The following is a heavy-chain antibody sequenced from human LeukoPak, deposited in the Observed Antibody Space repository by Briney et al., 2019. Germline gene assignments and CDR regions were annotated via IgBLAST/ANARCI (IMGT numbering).Heavy chain of an antibody. CDR3: ARGEWELLPGDWFDP. D-gene: IGHD1-26*01. V-gene: IGHV1-2*06. CDR2: INPNSGGT. CDR1: GYIFTGYY. Sequence: ASVKVSCKASGYIFTGYYMHWVRQAPGQGLEWMGRINPNSGGTNYAQKFQGRVTMTRDTSISTAYMELSRLRSDDTAVYYCARGEWELLPGDWFDPWGQGTLVTVSS. J-gene: IGHJ5*02.